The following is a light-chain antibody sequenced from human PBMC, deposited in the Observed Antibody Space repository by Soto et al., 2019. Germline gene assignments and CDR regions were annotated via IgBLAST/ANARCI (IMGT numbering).Light chain of an antibody. J-gene: IGKJ4*01. Sequence: AIPMTQSPFSFSASTGDRFTITCRASQGISTFLAWYQQKPGKAPKLLIYAASTLQSGVPSRFSGSGSGTDFTLTISCLQSEDFATYYCQQYYSFPLTFGGGTKVDIK. V-gene: IGKV1-8*01. CDR1: QGISTF. CDR2: AAS. CDR3: QQYYSFPLT.